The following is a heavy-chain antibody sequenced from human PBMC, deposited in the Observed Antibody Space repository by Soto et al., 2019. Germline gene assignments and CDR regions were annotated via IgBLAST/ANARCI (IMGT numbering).Heavy chain of an antibody. CDR3: ARASILTCSPYYYYGMDV. J-gene: IGHJ6*02. Sequence: QVQLVQSGAEVKKPGSSVKVSCKASGGTFSSYAISWVRQAPGQGLEWMGGIIPIFGTANYAQKFQGRVTITADESTSTAYRELSSLRSEDTAVYYCARASILTCSPYYYYGMDVWGQGTTVTVSS. CDR1: GGTFSSYA. D-gene: IGHD3-9*01. V-gene: IGHV1-69*01. CDR2: IIPIFGTA.